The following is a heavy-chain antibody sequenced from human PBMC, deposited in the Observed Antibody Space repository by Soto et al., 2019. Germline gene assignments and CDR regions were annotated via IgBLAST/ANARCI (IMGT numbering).Heavy chain of an antibody. J-gene: IGHJ1*01. CDR3: VRGYCTTTPCSGDFQH. CDR1: GYKFTTYF. D-gene: IGHD2-8*01. CDR2: IHPSGDT. Sequence: GASVKVSCKASGYKFTTYFIHWVRQAPGQGLEWVGMIHPSGDTGYGQKFRGGVTMTIDTSTTTAYMELRNLTSEDTAIYFSVRGYCTTTPCSGDFQHWGQGTLVTVSS. V-gene: IGHV1-46*01.